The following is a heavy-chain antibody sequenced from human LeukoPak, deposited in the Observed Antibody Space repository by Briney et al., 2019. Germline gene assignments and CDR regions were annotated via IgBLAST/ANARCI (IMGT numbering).Heavy chain of an antibody. CDR1: GYTFTGYY. CDR3: ARVGCSGGSCYDY. D-gene: IGHD2-15*01. Sequence: ASVKVSCKASGYTFTGYYMHWVRQAPGQGLEWMGWINPNSGGTNYAQKFQGRVTMTRDTSISTAYMEVSRLRSDDTAVYYCARVGCSGGSCYDYWGQGTLVTVSS. CDR2: INPNSGGT. V-gene: IGHV1-2*02. J-gene: IGHJ4*02.